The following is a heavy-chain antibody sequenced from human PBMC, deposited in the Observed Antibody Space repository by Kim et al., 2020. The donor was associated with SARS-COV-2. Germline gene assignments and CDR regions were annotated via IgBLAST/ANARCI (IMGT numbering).Heavy chain of an antibody. Sequence: ASVKVSCKASGYTFTSYAMHWVRQAPGQRLEWMGWINAGNGNTKYSQKFQGRVTITRDTSASTAYMELSSLRSEDTAVYYCARGSDILTGYSMIRIWGQGTMVTVFS. D-gene: IGHD3-9*01. V-gene: IGHV1-3*01. CDR3: ARGSDILTGYSMIRI. J-gene: IGHJ3*02. CDR1: GYTFTSYA. CDR2: INAGNGNT.